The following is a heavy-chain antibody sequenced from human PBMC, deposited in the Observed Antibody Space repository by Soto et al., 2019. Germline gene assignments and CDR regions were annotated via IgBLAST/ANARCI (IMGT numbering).Heavy chain of an antibody. Sequence: ASVKVSCKASGYTFTSYGISWVRQAPGQGLEWMGWISAYNGNTNYAQKLQGRVTMTTDTSTSTAYMEPRSLRSDDTAVYYCARNKRAAAGTTYDYWGQGTLVTVSS. CDR3: ARNKRAAAGTTYDY. CDR1: GYTFTSYG. J-gene: IGHJ4*02. V-gene: IGHV1-18*01. CDR2: ISAYNGNT. D-gene: IGHD6-13*01.